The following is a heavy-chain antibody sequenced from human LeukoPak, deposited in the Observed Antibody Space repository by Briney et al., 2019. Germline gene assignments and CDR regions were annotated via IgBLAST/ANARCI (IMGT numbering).Heavy chain of an antibody. Sequence: LGESLKISCQASGYTFAKYWIGWVRQMPGKGLEWMGIIYPGDSDTRYSPSFQGQVIISADKSVTTAYLQWSSLKASDTAMYYCAKGEPGKWWLETEDWYFDLWGRGTLVTVSS. V-gene: IGHV5-51*01. CDR2: IYPGDSDT. CDR1: GYTFAKYW. D-gene: IGHD2-15*01. J-gene: IGHJ2*01. CDR3: AKGEPGKWWLETEDWYFDL.